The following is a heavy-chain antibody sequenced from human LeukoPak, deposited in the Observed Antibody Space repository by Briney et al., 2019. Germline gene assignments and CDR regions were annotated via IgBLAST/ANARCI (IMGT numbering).Heavy chain of an antibody. V-gene: IGHV3-53*01. D-gene: IGHD2/OR15-2a*01. Sequence: GGSLRLSCTVSGFTVSGNSMSWVRQAPGKGLEWVSFIYSDNTHYSDSVRGRFSISRDNSKNTLYLQMNSLRAEDTALYYCAREFLGFHPWGQGTLVTVSS. J-gene: IGHJ5*02. CDR2: IYSDNT. CDR3: AREFLGFHP. CDR1: GFTVSGNS.